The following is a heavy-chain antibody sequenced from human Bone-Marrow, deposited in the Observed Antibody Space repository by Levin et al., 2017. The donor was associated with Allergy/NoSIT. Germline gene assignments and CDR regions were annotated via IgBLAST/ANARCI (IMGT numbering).Heavy chain of an antibody. D-gene: IGHD2-21*02. CDR2: IGTSDI. CDR1: GFTFSDQY. Sequence: AGGSLRLSCAASGFTFSDQYMSWARQTPGKGLEWVASIGTSDIFYADSVKGRFTISRDNAKNSLYLQMNSLRAEDTAVYYCSRGGGCVGDTCWYPDYWGQGTLVTVSS. J-gene: IGHJ4*02. V-gene: IGHV3-69-1*01. CDR3: SRGGGCVGDTCWYPDY.